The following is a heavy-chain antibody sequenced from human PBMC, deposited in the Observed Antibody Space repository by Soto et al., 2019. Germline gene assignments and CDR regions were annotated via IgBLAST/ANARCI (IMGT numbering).Heavy chain of an antibody. CDR2: ISGSGGST. J-gene: IGHJ4*02. Sequence: HPGGSLRLSCAASGFTFSSYAMSWVRQAPGKGLEWVSAISGSGGSTYYADSVKGRFTISRDNSKNTLYLQMNSLRAEDTAVYYWANLGELTPTFESWGQGTLVTVAP. D-gene: IGHD1-7*01. V-gene: IGHV3-23*01. CDR3: ANLGELTPTFES. CDR1: GFTFSSYA.